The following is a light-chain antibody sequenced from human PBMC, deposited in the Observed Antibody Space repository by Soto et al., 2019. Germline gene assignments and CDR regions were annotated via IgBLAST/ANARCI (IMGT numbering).Light chain of an antibody. Sequence: DIPMTQSPSSVSASVGDRVTITCRASHVISSWLAWYQQKPGKAPKLLIYAASRLQSGVPSRFSGGESWADFSLTIRSVQHEDVATYYCQQTNNFPYTFGQGTKLEIK. J-gene: IGKJ2*01. CDR1: HVISSW. CDR2: AAS. V-gene: IGKV1-12*01. CDR3: QQTNNFPYT.